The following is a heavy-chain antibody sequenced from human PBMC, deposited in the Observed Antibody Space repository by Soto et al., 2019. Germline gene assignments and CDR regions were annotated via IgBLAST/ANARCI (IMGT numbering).Heavy chain of an antibody. V-gene: IGHV6-1*01. Sequence: PXQALSLPSAISGDSVSSNRAACNLIRHSPSRGLEWLGSAYYRYKWYNDYAVSVKSRITINSDTSKNQFSLQLNSVTPEDTAVYYCARDVAGKGAFDIWGQGTLVTVSS. CDR2: AYYRYKWYN. CDR1: GDSVSSNRAA. D-gene: IGHD6-19*01. CDR3: ARDVAGKGAFDI. J-gene: IGHJ3*02.